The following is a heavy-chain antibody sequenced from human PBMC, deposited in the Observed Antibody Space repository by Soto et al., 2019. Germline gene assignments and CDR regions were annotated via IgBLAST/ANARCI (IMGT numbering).Heavy chain of an antibody. CDR2: IIPIFGTA. Sequence: SVKVSCKASGGTFSSYAISWVRQAPGQGLEWMGGIIPIFGTANYAQKFQGRVTITADESTSTAYMELSSLRSEDTAVYYCASYDLDSVTGDAFDIWGQGTMVTVSS. V-gene: IGHV1-69*13. D-gene: IGHD3-3*01. CDR1: GGTFSSYA. CDR3: ASYDLDSVTGDAFDI. J-gene: IGHJ3*02.